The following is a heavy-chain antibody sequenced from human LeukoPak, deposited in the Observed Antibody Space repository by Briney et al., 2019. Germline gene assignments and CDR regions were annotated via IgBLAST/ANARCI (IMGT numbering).Heavy chain of an antibody. Sequence: SETLSLTCTVSSGSISSSSYHWAWIRQPPGKGLEWIGSMYYSGSTYYNPSLKSRVTISVDTSKNQFSLKLSSVTAADTAVYYCARAETTSTFDIWGQGTMVTVSS. D-gene: IGHD4-17*01. CDR2: MYYSGST. V-gene: IGHV4-39*07. J-gene: IGHJ3*02. CDR1: SGSISSSSYH. CDR3: ARAETTSTFDI.